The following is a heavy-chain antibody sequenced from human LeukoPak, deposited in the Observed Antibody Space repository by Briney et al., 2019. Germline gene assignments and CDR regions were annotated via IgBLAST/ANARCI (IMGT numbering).Heavy chain of an antibody. CDR1: SGSFSGYF. CDR2: INQRGST. Sequence: SETLSLTCAVYSGSFSGYFWTYIRQPPGMGLEWIGEINQRGSTNYNPSLKSRVTISVDTSKNQLSLRLRSVTAADTAVYYCARGSLYYGDSSAYFDYWDQGTLVTVSS. J-gene: IGHJ4*02. CDR3: ARGSLYYGDSSAYFDY. V-gene: IGHV4-34*01. D-gene: IGHD3-22*01.